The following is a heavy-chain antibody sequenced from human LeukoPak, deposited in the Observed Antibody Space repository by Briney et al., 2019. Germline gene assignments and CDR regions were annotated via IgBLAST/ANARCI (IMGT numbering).Heavy chain of an antibody. CDR2: IHPGDSDT. CDR3: ARPDRGEMATIDF. CDR1: GYSFTNHW. D-gene: IGHD5-24*01. Sequence: GESLKISCKGSGYSFTNHWIGWVRQMPGKGLEWMGIIHPGDSDTRYSPSFQGQVTISVDKSTSTAYLQWSNLKASDTAMYYCARPDRGEMATIDFWGQGTLVTVSS. J-gene: IGHJ4*02. V-gene: IGHV5-51*01.